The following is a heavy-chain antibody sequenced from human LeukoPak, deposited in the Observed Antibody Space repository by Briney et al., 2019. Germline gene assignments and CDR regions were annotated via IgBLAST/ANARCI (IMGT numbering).Heavy chain of an antibody. J-gene: IGHJ4*02. V-gene: IGHV4-39*07. CDR3: AREQIGHGSWHLNPHYYFDY. D-gene: IGHD6-13*01. CDR1: GGSISSNTYY. CDR2: IYYSGST. Sequence: SETLSLTCTVSGGSISSNTYYWGWIRQPPGKGLEWIGSIYYSGSTYYNPSLKSRVTISVDTSKNQFSLKLSSVTAADTAVYYCAREQIGHGSWHLNPHYYFDYWGQGTLVTVSS.